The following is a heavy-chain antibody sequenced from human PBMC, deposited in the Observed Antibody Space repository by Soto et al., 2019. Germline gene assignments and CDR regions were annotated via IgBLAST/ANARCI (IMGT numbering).Heavy chain of an antibody. CDR3: ARGDYYDIHDY. D-gene: IGHD3-22*01. CDR1: GYTFTSYS. V-gene: IGHV1-3*01. CDR2: INAGNGNR. Sequence: QVQLVQSGAEVKKPGASVKVSCKASGYTFTSYSMHWVRQAPGQRLEWMGWINAGNGNRKYSQKFQGRVTITRDTSASTAYMDLSSLRSEDTAVYYCARGDYYDIHDYWGQGTLVTVSS. J-gene: IGHJ4*02.